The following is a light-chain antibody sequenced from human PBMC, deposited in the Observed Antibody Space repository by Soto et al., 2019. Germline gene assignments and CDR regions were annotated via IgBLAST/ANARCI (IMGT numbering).Light chain of an antibody. J-gene: IGLJ1*01. CDR2: EVS. V-gene: IGLV2-14*01. CDR1: SSDVGGYNY. CDR3: SSYTSSSTLNYV. Sequence: QSALTQPASVSGSPGQSITISCTGTSSDVGGYNYVSWYQQHPGKAPKLMIYEVSNRPSGGSNRFSGSKSGNTASLTISGLQAEDEADYYCSSYTSSSTLNYVFGTGTKLTVL.